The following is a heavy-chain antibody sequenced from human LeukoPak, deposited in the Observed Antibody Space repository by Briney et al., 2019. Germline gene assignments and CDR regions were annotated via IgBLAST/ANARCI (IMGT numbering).Heavy chain of an antibody. J-gene: IGHJ6*03. V-gene: IGHV4-39*01. CDR1: GGSISITSYY. D-gene: IGHD1-14*01. Sequence: SETLSLTCTVSGGSISITSYYWGWIRQPPGKGLEWIGEINHSGSTNYNPSLKSRVTISVDTSKNQFSLKLSSVTAADTAVYYCARHPGQDGPPGRDYYYYMDVWGKGTTVTISS. CDR2: INHSGST. CDR3: ARHPGQDGPPGRDYYYYMDV.